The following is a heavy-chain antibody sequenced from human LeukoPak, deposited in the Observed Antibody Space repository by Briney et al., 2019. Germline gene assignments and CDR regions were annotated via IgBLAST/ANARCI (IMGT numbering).Heavy chain of an antibody. D-gene: IGHD3-10*01. Sequence: GGSLRLSCAASGFTFSSDWMSWVRQAPGKGLEWVANIKQDGSEKYYVDSVNGRFTISRDNAKNSLYLQMNSLRAEDTAVYYCARVRYYGSGSYSNLWFDPWGQGTLVTVSS. V-gene: IGHV3-7*03. J-gene: IGHJ5*02. CDR3: ARVRYYGSGSYSNLWFDP. CDR1: GFTFSSDW. CDR2: IKQDGSEK.